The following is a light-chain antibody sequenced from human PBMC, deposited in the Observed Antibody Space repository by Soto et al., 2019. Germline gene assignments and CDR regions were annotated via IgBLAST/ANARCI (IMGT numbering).Light chain of an antibody. J-gene: IGKJ2*01. CDR2: GAS. CDR3: QQYNNGYA. Sequence: EIVMTQSPDTLSVSPGERATLSCRASQSVKSKLAWYQQKPGQAPRLLIYGASTRATGISARFSGSGFGTEFTLTISSLQSEDFAVYYCQQYNNGYAFGQGTKLEIK. V-gene: IGKV3-15*01. CDR1: QSVKSK.